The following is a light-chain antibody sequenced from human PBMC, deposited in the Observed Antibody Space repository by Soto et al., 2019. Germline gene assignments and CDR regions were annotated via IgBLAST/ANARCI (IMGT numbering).Light chain of an antibody. Sequence: EIVVTQSPGTLSLSPGEGATLSCRASQSVSSTYLAWYQQKPGQAPRLLIYGASNRATGIPDRFSGSGSGTDFTLTISRLEPEDFAVYYCQKYTSSPLTFGGGTKVEIK. CDR3: QKYTSSPLT. V-gene: IGKV3-20*01. CDR2: GAS. CDR1: QSVSSTY. J-gene: IGKJ4*01.